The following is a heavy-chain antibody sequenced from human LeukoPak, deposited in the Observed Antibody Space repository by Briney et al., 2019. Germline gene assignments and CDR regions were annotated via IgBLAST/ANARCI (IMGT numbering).Heavy chain of an antibody. Sequence: SGTLSLTCAVSGGSISSSNWWSWVRQPPGKGLEWIGSIYYSGSTYYNPSLKSRVTISVDTSKNQFSLKLSSVTAADTAVYYCARHGNGGEAFDIWGQGTMVTVSS. CDR1: GGSISSSNW. D-gene: IGHD1-1*01. CDR3: ARHGNGGEAFDI. J-gene: IGHJ3*02. V-gene: IGHV4-4*02. CDR2: IYYSGST.